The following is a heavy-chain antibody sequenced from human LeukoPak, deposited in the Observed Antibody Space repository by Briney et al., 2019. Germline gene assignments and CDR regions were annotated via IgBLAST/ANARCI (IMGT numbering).Heavy chain of an antibody. D-gene: IGHD3-3*01. Sequence: AAVKVSCKASGYTFTTYYIHWVRQAPGQGLEWMGIINIVGGSTTYAHRFQGRLTMTRDTSTSTVYMELSSLRSEDTAVYYCARVNDFWSGYFDSWGQRTLVTVSS. CDR2: INIVGGST. J-gene: IGHJ4*02. CDR1: GYTFTTYY. V-gene: IGHV1-46*01. CDR3: ARVNDFWSGYFDS.